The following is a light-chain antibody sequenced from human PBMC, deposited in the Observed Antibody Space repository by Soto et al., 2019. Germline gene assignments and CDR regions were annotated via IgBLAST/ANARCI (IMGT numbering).Light chain of an antibody. CDR2: AAY. CDR1: QRISTH. J-gene: IGKJ1*01. Sequence: DRVTITCRASQRISTHLNWYQQKPGKAPNLLIYAAYTLQSGLPSRFSGSGSGTDFTLTISSLQPEDFATYYCQQSYSTPRTFGQGTKVEIK. V-gene: IGKV1-39*01. CDR3: QQSYSTPRT.